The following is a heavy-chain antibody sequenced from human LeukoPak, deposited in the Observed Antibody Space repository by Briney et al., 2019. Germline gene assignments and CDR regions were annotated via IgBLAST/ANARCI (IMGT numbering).Heavy chain of an antibody. D-gene: IGHD5-24*01. J-gene: IGHJ6*03. Sequence: GGSLRLSCAAFGFTFSSYGMHWVRQAPGKGLEWVAFIRYDGSNKYYADSVKGRFTISRDNSKNTLYLQMNSLRAEDTAVYYCAKEGVEMATIDYYYYMDVWGKGTTVTVSS. CDR3: AKEGVEMATIDYYYYMDV. CDR2: IRYDGSNK. CDR1: GFTFSSYG. V-gene: IGHV3-30*02.